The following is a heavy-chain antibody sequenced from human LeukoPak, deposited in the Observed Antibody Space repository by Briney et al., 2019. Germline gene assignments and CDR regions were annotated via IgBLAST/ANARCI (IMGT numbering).Heavy chain of an antibody. CDR1: GYTSTSYD. J-gene: IGHJ4*02. CDR2: MNPNSGNT. Sequence: ASVKVSCTVSGYTSTSYDISWVRQATGQRLEWMGWMNPNSGNTGYAQKFQGRVTITRNTSISTAYMELSSLRSEDTAVYYCARGRASSGYYSYHFNSWGQGTLVTVSS. D-gene: IGHD3-22*01. CDR3: ARGRASSGYYSYHFNS. V-gene: IGHV1-8*03.